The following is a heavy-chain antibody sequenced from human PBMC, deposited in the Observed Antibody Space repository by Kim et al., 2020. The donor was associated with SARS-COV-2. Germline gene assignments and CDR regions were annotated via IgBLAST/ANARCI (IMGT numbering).Heavy chain of an antibody. D-gene: IGHD4-17*01. J-gene: IGHJ5*02. CDR3: ARDDDYGDYADH. V-gene: IGHV3-48*03. Sequence: YADSVKGRFTISRDNAKNSLYLQMNSLRAEDTAVYYCARDDDYGDYADHWGQGTLVTVSS.